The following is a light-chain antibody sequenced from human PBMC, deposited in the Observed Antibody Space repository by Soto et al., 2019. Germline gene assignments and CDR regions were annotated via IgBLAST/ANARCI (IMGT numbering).Light chain of an antibody. J-gene: IGLJ2*01. CDR1: SSDVGSYNL. V-gene: IGLV2-23*01. CDR2: EGS. Sequence: QSALTQPASVSGSPGQSITISCTGTSSDVGSYNLVSWYQQHPGKAPKVMIYEGSKRPSGVSSRFSGSKSGNTASLTISGLQAEDEADYYCCSYAGGSTPVLFGGGTKVTVL. CDR3: CSYAGGSTPVL.